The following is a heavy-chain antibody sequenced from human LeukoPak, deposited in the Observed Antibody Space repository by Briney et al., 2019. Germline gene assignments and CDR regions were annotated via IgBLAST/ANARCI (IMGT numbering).Heavy chain of an antibody. CDR3: ATDGRERRDGYNSGAFDI. J-gene: IGHJ3*02. CDR1: GYTFTDYY. D-gene: IGHD5-24*01. V-gene: IGHV1-69-2*01. Sequence: ASVKISCKVSGYTFTDYYMHWVQQAPGKGLEWMGLVDPEDGETIYAEKFQGRVTITADTSTDTAYMELSSLRSEDTAVYYCATDGRERRDGYNSGAFDIWGQGTMVTVSS. CDR2: VDPEDGET.